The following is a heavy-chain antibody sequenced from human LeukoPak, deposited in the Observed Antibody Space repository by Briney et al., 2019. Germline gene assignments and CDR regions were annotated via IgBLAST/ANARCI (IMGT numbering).Heavy chain of an antibody. J-gene: IGHJ6*02. CDR2: ISGSGGST. CDR1: GFTFSSYA. V-gene: IGHV3-23*01. Sequence: GGSLRLSCAASGFTFSSYAMSWVRQAPGKGLEWVSAISGSGGSTYYADSVKGRVTISRDNSKNTLYLQMNSLRAEDTAVYYCAKDYYGSGSYPPVSYYYYGMDVWGQGTTVIVSS. D-gene: IGHD3-10*01. CDR3: AKDYYGSGSYPPVSYYYYGMDV.